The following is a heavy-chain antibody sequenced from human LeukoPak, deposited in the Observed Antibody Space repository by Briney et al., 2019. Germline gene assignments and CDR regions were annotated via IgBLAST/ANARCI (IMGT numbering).Heavy chain of an antibody. V-gene: IGHV3-11*01. J-gene: IGHJ6*02. CDR1: GFTVSSNY. CDR2: ISSSGSTI. D-gene: IGHD3-10*01. CDR3: AKDILWFGEGAYYGMDV. Sequence: GGSLRLSCAASGFTVSSNYMSWIRQAPGKGLEWVSYISSSGSTIYYADSVKGRFTISRDNAKNSLYLQMNSLRAEDTALYYCAKDILWFGEGAYYGMDVWGQGTTVTVSS.